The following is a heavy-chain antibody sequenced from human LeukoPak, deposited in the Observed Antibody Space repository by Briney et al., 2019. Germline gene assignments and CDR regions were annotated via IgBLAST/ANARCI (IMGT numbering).Heavy chain of an antibody. Sequence: SETLSLTCTVSGVSISSDVFYWSWIRQPPGKGLEWTGYIFHSGTTYYNPSLKSRVTISVDKSKNQFSLKLSSVTAADTAVYYCAREPVSSGPSRPRDAFDIWGQGTMVTVSS. V-gene: IGHV4-30-2*01. D-gene: IGHD3-22*01. CDR3: AREPVSSGPSRPRDAFDI. J-gene: IGHJ3*02. CDR2: IFHSGTT. CDR1: GVSISSDVFY.